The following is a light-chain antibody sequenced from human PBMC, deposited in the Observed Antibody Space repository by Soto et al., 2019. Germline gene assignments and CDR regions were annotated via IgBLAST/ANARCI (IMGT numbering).Light chain of an antibody. CDR2: KAS. CDR3: QQYNSYSQT. V-gene: IGKV1-5*03. Sequence: DIQMTQSPSTLSASVGDRVTITCRASQSISSWLAWYHQKPGKAPKLLIYKASSLESGVPSRFSGSGSGTEFTLTISSLQSDDLAAYYCQQYNSYSQTFGQGTKVEIK. CDR1: QSISSW. J-gene: IGKJ1*01.